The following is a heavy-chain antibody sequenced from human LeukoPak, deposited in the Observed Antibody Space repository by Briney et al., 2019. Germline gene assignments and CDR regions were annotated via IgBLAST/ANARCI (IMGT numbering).Heavy chain of an antibody. V-gene: IGHV3-23*01. CDR1: GFTFTSYS. Sequence: GGSLRLSCAASGFTFTSYSMNWVRQAPGKGLEWVSTISGGGGSTYYADSVKGRFTISRDNAKNTLYLQMNSLRAEDTAVYYCAKEYGASRWGQGTLVTVSS. CDR2: ISGGGGST. J-gene: IGHJ4*02. CDR3: AKEYGASR. D-gene: IGHD4/OR15-4a*01.